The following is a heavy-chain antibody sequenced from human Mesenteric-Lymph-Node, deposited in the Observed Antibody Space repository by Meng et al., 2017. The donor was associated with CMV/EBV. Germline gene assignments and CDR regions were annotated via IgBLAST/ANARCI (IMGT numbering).Heavy chain of an antibody. D-gene: IGHD6-6*01. V-gene: IGHV3-23*01. CDR1: GFTFSSYA. J-gene: IGHJ5*02. CDR2: ISGSGGST. Sequence: GESLKISCAASGFTFSSYAMSWVRQAPGKGLEWVSAISGSGGSTYYADSVKGRFTISRDNSKNTLYLQMNSLRAEDTAVYYCAKAKLAENWFDPWGQGTLVTVSS. CDR3: AKAKLAENWFDP.